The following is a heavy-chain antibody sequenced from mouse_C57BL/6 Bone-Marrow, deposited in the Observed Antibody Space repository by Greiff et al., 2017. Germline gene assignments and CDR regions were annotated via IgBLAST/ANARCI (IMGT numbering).Heavy chain of an antibody. V-gene: IGHV1-69*01. CDR1: GYTFTSYW. CDR3: ARFGYYVEYYAMDY. D-gene: IGHD2-3*01. Sequence: VQLQQPGAELVMPGASVKLSCKASGYTFTSYWMHWVKQRPGQGLEWIGEIDPSDSYTNYNQKFKGKSTLTVDKSSSTAYMQLSSLTSEDSAVYYCARFGYYVEYYAMDYWGQGTSVTVSS. J-gene: IGHJ4*01. CDR2: IDPSDSYT.